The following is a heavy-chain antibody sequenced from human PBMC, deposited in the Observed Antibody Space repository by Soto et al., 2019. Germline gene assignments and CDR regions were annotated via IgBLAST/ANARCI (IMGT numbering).Heavy chain of an antibody. CDR2: INAYNGNT. V-gene: IGHV1-18*01. CDR3: ASTRGYSYGFDY. J-gene: IGHJ4*02. Sequence: QVQLVQSGAEVKKPGASVKVSCKASGYTFTSYGISWVRQAPGQGLEWMGGINAYNGNTNYPQKLQGRVTMTTDTSTSTADMELRSLRSDDTAVSYSASTRGYSYGFDYWGQGTLVTVPS. CDR1: GYTFTSYG. D-gene: IGHD5-18*01.